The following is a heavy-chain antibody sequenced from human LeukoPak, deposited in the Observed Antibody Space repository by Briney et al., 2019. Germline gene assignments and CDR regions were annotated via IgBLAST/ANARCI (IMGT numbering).Heavy chain of an antibody. J-gene: IGHJ4*02. V-gene: IGHV3-53*01. Sequence: SGGSLRLSCAASGFSVNNNYMTWVRQAPGKGLEWVSVLYSNNVTYYADSVKGRFTISRDSSKNTLYLQMNSLRAEDTAIYYCARGISMMIVAPGYWGQGTLVIVSS. CDR1: GFSVNNNY. CDR2: LYSNNVT. CDR3: ARGISMMIVAPGY. D-gene: IGHD3-22*01.